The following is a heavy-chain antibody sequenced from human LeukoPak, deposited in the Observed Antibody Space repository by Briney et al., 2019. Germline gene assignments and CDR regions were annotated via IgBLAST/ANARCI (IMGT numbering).Heavy chain of an antibody. CDR1: GGSISSYY. V-gene: IGHV4-59*08. Sequence: SETLSLTCTVSGGSISSYYWSWIRQPPGKGLEWVGYIYYSGSNNYYASLTSRVTISVDTSKNQFSLKLSSVTAADTAVYYCARHRFGEFDYWGQGTLVTVSS. J-gene: IGHJ4*02. CDR2: IYYSGSN. CDR3: ARHRFGEFDY. D-gene: IGHD3-10*01.